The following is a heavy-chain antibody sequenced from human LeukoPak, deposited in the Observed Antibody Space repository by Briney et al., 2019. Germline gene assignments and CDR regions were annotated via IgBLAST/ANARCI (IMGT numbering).Heavy chain of an antibody. V-gene: IGHV1-8*01. Sequence: ASVKVSCKASGYTFTSYDINWVRQATGQGLEWMGWMSPNSGNTGYAQKFQGRVTMTRDTSTSTVYMELSSLRSEDTAVYYCARSRAPQVVPAAISYWGQGTLVTVSS. CDR3: ARSRAPQVVPAAISY. D-gene: IGHD2-2*01. J-gene: IGHJ4*02. CDR1: GYTFTSYD. CDR2: MSPNSGNT.